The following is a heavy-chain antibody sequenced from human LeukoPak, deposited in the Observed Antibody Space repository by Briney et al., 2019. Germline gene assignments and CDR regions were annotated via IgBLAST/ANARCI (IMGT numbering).Heavy chain of an antibody. CDR3: ARVRSRDIVVVPADSYYYYYMDV. Sequence: SETLSLTCTVSDGSITNYDWSWVRQPPGKGLEFIGHVHYSGTANYNPSLKSRVTISVDTSKNQFSLKLSSVTAADTAVYYCARVRSRDIVVVPADSYYYYYMDVWGKGTTVTVSS. D-gene: IGHD2-2*01. CDR2: VHYSGTA. V-gene: IGHV4-59*08. J-gene: IGHJ6*03. CDR1: DGSITNYD.